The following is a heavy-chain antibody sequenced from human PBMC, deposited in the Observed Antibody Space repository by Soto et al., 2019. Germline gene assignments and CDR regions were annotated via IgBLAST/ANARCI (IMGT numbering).Heavy chain of an antibody. V-gene: IGHV1-18*01. Sequence: QVQLVQSGAEVKKPGASVKVSCKASGYTFTSYGISWVRQAPGQGLEWMGWISAYNGNTNYAQKLQGRVTMTTDTSTSTAYMELRSLRSDDTAVYYCARDLALDIVLVVAATPKWFDPWGQGTLVTVSS. CDR3: ARDLALDIVLVVAATPKWFDP. J-gene: IGHJ5*02. D-gene: IGHD2-15*01. CDR1: GYTFTSYG. CDR2: ISAYNGNT.